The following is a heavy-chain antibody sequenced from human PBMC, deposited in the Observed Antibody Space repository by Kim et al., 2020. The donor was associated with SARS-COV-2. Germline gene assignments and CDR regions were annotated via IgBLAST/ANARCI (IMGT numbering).Heavy chain of an antibody. CDR1: GYTFTSYY. CDR3: ARDREVWGGSSWYGDAFDI. CDR2: INPSGGST. D-gene: IGHD6-13*01. V-gene: IGHV1-46*01. Sequence: ASVKVSCKASGYTFTSYYMHWVRQAPGQGLEWMGIINPSGGSTSYAQKFQGRVTMTRDTSTSTVYMELSSLRSEDTAVYYCARDREVWGGSSWYGDAFDIWGRETIVTVSS. J-gene: IGHJ3*02.